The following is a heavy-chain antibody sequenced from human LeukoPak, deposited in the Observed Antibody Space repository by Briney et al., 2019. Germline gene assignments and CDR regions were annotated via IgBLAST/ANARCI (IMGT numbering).Heavy chain of an antibody. J-gene: IGHJ6*03. CDR2: MNPNSGNT. D-gene: IGHD6-13*01. CDR1: GYTFTSYD. CDR3: ARQGVTAAENNYFYYYMDL. V-gene: IGHV1-8*01. Sequence: ASVKVSCKASGYTFTSYDINWVRQATGQGLEWMGWMNPNSGNTGYAQKFQGRVTVTTDTSTSTAYMELRSLRSDDTAVYYCARQGVTAAENNYFYYYMDLWGKGTTVTVSS.